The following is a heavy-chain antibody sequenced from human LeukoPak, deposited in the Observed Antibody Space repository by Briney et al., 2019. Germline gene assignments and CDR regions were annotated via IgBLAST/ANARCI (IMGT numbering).Heavy chain of an antibody. J-gene: IGHJ3*02. CDR2: INPHSGGA. CDR3: ARFEDYGRKRDVFDI. V-gene: IGHV1-2*02. Sequence: ASVKVSCKASGYTFTAYYINWVRQAPGQGLEWMGWINPHSGGAVYAQGFQGRVTMTRDTSISTAYMELSTLRSDDTAVYYCARFEDYGRKRDVFDIWGQGTMVTVSS. D-gene: IGHD4-23*01. CDR1: GYTFTAYY.